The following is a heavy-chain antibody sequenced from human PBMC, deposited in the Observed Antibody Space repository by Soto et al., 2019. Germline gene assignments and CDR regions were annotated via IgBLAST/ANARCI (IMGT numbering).Heavy chain of an antibody. Sequence: PWGSLRLSCTASGFTFGDYAMSWIRQAPGQGLEWVGFIRSKAYGGTTQYAASVKGRFTISRDDSKNIAYLQMNSLKIEDTAVYYCARDFSSWCNWLDPWGQGTQVTVSS. CDR2: IRSKAYGGTT. CDR1: GFTFGDYA. D-gene: IGHD6-13*01. J-gene: IGHJ5*02. CDR3: ARDFSSWCNWLDP. V-gene: IGHV3-49*03.